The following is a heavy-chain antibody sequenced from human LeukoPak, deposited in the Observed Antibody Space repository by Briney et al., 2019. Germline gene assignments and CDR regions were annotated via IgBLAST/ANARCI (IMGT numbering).Heavy chain of an antibody. CDR3: ARPPSRGYSSSFEY. CDR2: IYPDESNI. J-gene: IGHJ4*02. V-gene: IGHV5-51*01. Sequence: GQSLKISCKGSGYSFPTYWIAWVRQMPGKGLEWMGIIYPDESNIRYSPSFQGQVTISADKSISTAYLQWSSLKASDTAMYYCARPPSRGYSSSFEYWGQGTLVTVSS. D-gene: IGHD2-2*03. CDR1: GYSFPTYW.